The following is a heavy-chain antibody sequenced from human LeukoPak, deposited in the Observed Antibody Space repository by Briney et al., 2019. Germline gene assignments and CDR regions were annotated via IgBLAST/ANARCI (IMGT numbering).Heavy chain of an antibody. CDR1: GFTFSSYG. J-gene: IGHJ4*02. Sequence: GGSLRLSCAASGFTFSSYGMHWVRQAPGKGLEWVAVIWYDGSNKYYADSVKGRFTISRDNSKKLLFLQMDSLRAEDTAVYYCARAAYDSSGYLTLWGQGTLVTVSS. V-gene: IGHV3-33*01. D-gene: IGHD3-22*01. CDR2: IWYDGSNK. CDR3: ARAAYDSSGYLTL.